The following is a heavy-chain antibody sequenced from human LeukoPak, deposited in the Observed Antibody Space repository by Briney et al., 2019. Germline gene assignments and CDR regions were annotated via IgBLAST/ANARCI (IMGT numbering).Heavy chain of an antibody. J-gene: IGHJ5*02. D-gene: IGHD2-21*02. CDR2: ISYDGSYA. CDR1: GFTFSNYG. CDR3: ARLQSDIPPGAFDP. V-gene: IGHV3-30*04. Sequence: GGSLRLSCVASGFTFSNYGMHWVRQAPGKGPEWVAFISYDGSYAYYLDSVKGRFTISRDNSKNTIYLQMNSLRSDDTAVFYCARLQSDIPPGAFDPWGQGTLVTVSS.